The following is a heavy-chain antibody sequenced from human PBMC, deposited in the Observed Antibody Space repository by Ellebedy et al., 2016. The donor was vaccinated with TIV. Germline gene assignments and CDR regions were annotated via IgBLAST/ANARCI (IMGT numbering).Heavy chain of an antibody. D-gene: IGHD2-2*01. CDR3: ARGASTSCPCGTD. Sequence: GGSLRLXXAASGFTFSSYAMSRVRQAPGKGLEWVSAISGSGGSTYYADSVKGRFTISRDNSKNTLYLQMSSLRAEDTAVYYCARGASTSCPCGTDWGQGTLVTVPS. CDR2: ISGSGGST. CDR1: GFTFSSYA. J-gene: IGHJ4*02. V-gene: IGHV3-23*01.